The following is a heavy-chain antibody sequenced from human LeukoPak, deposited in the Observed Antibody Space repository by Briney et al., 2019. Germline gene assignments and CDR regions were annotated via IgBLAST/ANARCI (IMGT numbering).Heavy chain of an antibody. CDR3: AKGWDSGPHFGS. CDR1: GFTLSTYE. J-gene: IGHJ4*02. D-gene: IGHD1-26*01. V-gene: IGHV3-48*03. Sequence: GGSLRLSCAASGFTLSTYEVNWVRQAPGKGLEWISYISSSGSTIYYGDSVKGRFTTSRDSAKNSLYLRMNSLRAEDTAVYYCAKGWDSGPHFGSWGQGTLVTVSS. CDR2: ISSSGSTI.